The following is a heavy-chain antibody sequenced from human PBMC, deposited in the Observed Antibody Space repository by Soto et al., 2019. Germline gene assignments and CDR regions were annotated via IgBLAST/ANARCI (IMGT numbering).Heavy chain of an antibody. Sequence: SETLSLTCTVSGDSISRGDYYWTWIRQHPGRGLEWIGYIYYSGSTLYNPSLQSRVTLSVDTSKNQVSLKLNSVTAADTAMYYCARLYTYGYYYFDFWGQGTQVTVSS. CDR1: GDSISRGDYY. CDR2: IYYSGST. J-gene: IGHJ4*02. CDR3: ARLYTYGYYYFDF. D-gene: IGHD5-18*01. V-gene: IGHV4-31*03.